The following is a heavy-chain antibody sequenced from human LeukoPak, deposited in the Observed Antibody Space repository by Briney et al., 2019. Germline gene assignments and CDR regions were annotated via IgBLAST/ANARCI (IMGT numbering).Heavy chain of an antibody. CDR1: GFTFSDYY. J-gene: IGHJ3*02. Sequence: GGSLRLSCAVSGFTFSDYYMSWIRQAPGKGVEWVSYISSSSTYTNYADSVKGRFTISRDNAKNSLYMQMNRLRAEDTAVYYCARVGSWQQLGAFDIWGQGTMVTVSS. V-gene: IGHV3-11*06. CDR2: ISSSSTYT. D-gene: IGHD6-13*01. CDR3: ARVGSWQQLGAFDI.